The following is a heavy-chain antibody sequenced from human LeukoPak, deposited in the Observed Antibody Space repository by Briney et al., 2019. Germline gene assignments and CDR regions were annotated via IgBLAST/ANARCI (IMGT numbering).Heavy chain of an antibody. D-gene: IGHD3-22*01. CDR3: ARGPFPPEYYYDSSGQNYYGMDV. CDR1: GGSISSYY. Sequence: SETLSLTCTVSGGSISSYYWSWIRQPPGKGLEWIGYIYYSGSTNYNPSLKSRVTISVDTSKNQFSLKLSSVTAADTAVYYCARGPFPPEYYYDSSGQNYYGMDVWGQGTTVTVSS. CDR2: IYYSGST. V-gene: IGHV4-59*01. J-gene: IGHJ6*02.